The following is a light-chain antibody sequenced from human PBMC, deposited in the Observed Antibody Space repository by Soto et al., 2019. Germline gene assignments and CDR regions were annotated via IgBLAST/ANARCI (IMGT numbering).Light chain of an antibody. J-gene: IGKJ4*01. V-gene: IGKV3-11*01. CDR2: DAF. Sequence: EIVLTQSPATLSLSPGERATLSCRASQSVRRYLAWYQQKPGQAPRLLIYDAFKRATGIPARFSGSGSGTDFTLTISSLEPEDFAVYYCQHRSAWPITFGGGTKVEIK. CDR3: QHRSAWPIT. CDR1: QSVRRY.